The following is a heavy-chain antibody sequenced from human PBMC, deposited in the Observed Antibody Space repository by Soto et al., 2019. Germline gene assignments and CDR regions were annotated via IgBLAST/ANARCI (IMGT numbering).Heavy chain of an antibody. Sequence: QVQLVQSGAEVKKPGASVKVSCKASGYSFTNYNMHWVRQAPGQGLEWMGVINPSGGGTNYAPKLQGRVTMTRDTSTSTVYMELSSLRSEDTAVYYCAREAVVVVPATQTYYYYGMDLWGQGTTVTVSS. CDR1: GYSFTNYN. J-gene: IGHJ6*02. CDR3: AREAVVVVPATQTYYYYGMDL. D-gene: IGHD2-15*01. CDR2: INPSGGGT. V-gene: IGHV1-46*01.